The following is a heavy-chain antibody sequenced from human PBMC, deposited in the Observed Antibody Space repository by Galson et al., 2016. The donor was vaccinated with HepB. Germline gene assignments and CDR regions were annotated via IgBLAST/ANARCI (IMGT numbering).Heavy chain of an antibody. Sequence: QSGAEVKKPGESLRISCKGSGYDFGGYWITWVRQRPGKGLEWMGRIDPSDAYINYIPSFEGHVTISSDKSIDTAYLQWSGLKASDTAMYYCARRPGGDYYFDHWGQGTLVTVSS. CDR2: IDPSDAYI. CDR1: GYDFGGYW. CDR3: ARRPGGDYYFDH. D-gene: IGHD3-16*01. V-gene: IGHV5-10-1*01. J-gene: IGHJ4*02.